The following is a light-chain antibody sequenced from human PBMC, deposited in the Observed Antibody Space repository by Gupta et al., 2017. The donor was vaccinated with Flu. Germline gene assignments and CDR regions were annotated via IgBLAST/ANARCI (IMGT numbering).Light chain of an antibody. CDR3: QQDYLLYT. Sequence: DIQMTQSPSTLSASIGDTVTITCRASQNINRWLVWYQQKPGKAPKLLIYEASVLQTGVPSRFNGSGSGTEFTLTISSLQPDDFATYYCQQDYLLYTFGQGTKMEIK. V-gene: IGKV1-5*03. CDR2: EAS. J-gene: IGKJ2*01. CDR1: QNINRW.